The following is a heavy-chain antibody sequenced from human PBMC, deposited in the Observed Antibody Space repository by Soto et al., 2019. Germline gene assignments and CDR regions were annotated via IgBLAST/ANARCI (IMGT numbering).Heavy chain of an antibody. CDR1: GFTFSSYA. J-gene: IGHJ4*02. Sequence: GGSLRLSCAASGFTFSSYAMSWVRQAPGKGLEWVSAISGSGGSTYHADSVKGRFTISRDNSKNTLYLQMNSLRAEDTAVYYCAKVGYSSGWLFDYWGQGTLVTVSS. D-gene: IGHD6-19*01. CDR2: ISGSGGST. V-gene: IGHV3-23*01. CDR3: AKVGYSSGWLFDY.